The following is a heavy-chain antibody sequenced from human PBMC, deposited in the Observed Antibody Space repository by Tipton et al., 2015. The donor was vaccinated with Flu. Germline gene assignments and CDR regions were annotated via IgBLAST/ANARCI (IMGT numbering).Heavy chain of an antibody. V-gene: IGHV4-61*02. CDR3: AREGFDSSGYRAGDAFDI. Sequence: TLSLTCTVSGGSISSGSYYWSWIRQPAGKGLEWIGRIYTSGSTNYNPSLKSRVTISVDTSKNQFSLQLSSVTAAGTAVYYCAREGFDSSGYRAGDAFDIWGQGTMVTVSS. CDR1: GGSISSGSYY. D-gene: IGHD3-22*01. J-gene: IGHJ3*02. CDR2: IYTSGST.